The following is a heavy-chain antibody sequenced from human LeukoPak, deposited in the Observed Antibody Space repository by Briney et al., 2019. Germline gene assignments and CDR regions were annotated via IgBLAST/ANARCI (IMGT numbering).Heavy chain of an antibody. V-gene: IGHV4-30-2*01. J-gene: IGHJ4*02. D-gene: IGHD1-7*01. CDR1: GGSSSSGGYY. CDR3: ARDMTGTTDY. Sequence: SQTLSLTCTVSGGSSSSGGYYWSWIRQPPGKGLVWIGYIYHSGSTYYNPSLKSRVTISVDRSKNQFSLKLSSVTAADTAVYYCARDMTGTTDYWGQGTLVTVSS. CDR2: IYHSGST.